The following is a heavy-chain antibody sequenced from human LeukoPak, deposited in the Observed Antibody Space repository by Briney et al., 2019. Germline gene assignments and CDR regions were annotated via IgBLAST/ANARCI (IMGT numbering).Heavy chain of an antibody. CDR2: ISGSGGST. CDR1: GFTFRSYA. J-gene: IGHJ4*02. V-gene: IGHV3-23*01. CDR3: ARGLGGYNPHFDY. Sequence: PGGTLRLSCAASGFTFRSYAMSRVRQAPGKGLEWVSAISGSGGSTYYADFVKGRFTISIYKSKNSLYLQMYSLKFEDTALYYCARGLGGYNPHFDYWGQGTLGTVSS. D-gene: IGHD5-24*01.